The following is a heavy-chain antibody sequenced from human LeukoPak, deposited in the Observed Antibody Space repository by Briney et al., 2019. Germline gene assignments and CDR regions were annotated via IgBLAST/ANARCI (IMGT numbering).Heavy chain of an antibody. Sequence: ASVKVSCKASGYTFTSYGISWVRQAPGQGLEWMGIINPSGGSTSYAQKFQGRVTMTRDTSTSTVYMELSSLRSEDTAVYYCARDFRYEGDYWGQGTLVTVSS. CDR1: GYTFTSYG. V-gene: IGHV1-46*01. D-gene: IGHD1-1*01. CDR2: INPSGGST. CDR3: ARDFRYEGDY. J-gene: IGHJ4*02.